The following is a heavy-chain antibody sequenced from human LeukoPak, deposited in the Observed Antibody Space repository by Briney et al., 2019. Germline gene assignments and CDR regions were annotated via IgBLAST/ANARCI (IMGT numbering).Heavy chain of an antibody. D-gene: IGHD1-20*01. V-gene: IGHV3-30*04. CDR3: ARDGPGITGTTSDDY. CDR2: ISYDGSNK. J-gene: IGHJ4*02. Sequence: GGSLRLSCAASGFTFSTYAMHWVRQAPGKGLEWVAIISYDGSNKYYADSVKGRFTISRDNSKNTLHLQMNSLRAEDTAVYYCARDGPGITGTTSDDYWGQGTLVTVSS. CDR1: GFTFSTYA.